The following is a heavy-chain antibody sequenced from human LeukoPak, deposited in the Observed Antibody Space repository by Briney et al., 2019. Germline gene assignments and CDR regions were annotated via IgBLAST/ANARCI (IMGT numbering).Heavy chain of an antibody. CDR1: GETFMHNF. D-gene: IGHD6-19*01. V-gene: IGHV4-34*01. J-gene: IGHJ4*02. Sequence: SETLSLTCAVYGETFMHNFWTWIRQPPGKGLEWIGQINHSGSTYYNPSLKSRVTILVDTSKNQFSLKLTSVTAADTAVYYCARAMPYFYGSIAVPGTIDYWGQGILVTVSS. CDR2: INHSGST. CDR3: ARAMPYFYGSIAVPGTIDY.